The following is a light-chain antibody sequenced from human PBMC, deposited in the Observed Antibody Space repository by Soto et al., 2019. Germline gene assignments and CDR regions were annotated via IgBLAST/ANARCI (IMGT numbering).Light chain of an antibody. CDR2: DAS. J-gene: IGKJ5*01. CDR3: QQRSNWPPIT. Sequence: EIVLTQSPATLSLSPGERATLSGRASQSVSSYLAWYQQKPGQAPRLLIYDASTRATGIPARFSGSGSGTDFTLTISSLEPEDFAVYYCQQRSNWPPITFGQGTRVEIK. V-gene: IGKV3-11*01. CDR1: QSVSSY.